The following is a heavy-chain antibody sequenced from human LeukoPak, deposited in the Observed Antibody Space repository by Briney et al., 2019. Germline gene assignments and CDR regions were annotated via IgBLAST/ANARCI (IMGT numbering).Heavy chain of an antibody. CDR3: ARERIAVAGTPSPFDY. V-gene: IGHV3-20*04. CDR1: GFTFDDYG. CDR2: INWNGGRT. J-gene: IGHJ4*02. Sequence: GGSLRLSCAASGFTFDDYGMSWVRQAPGKGLEWVSGINWNGGRTGYADSVKGRFTISRDNAKNSLYLQMNSLRAEDTALYYCARERIAVAGTPSPFDYWGQGTLVTVSS. D-gene: IGHD6-19*01.